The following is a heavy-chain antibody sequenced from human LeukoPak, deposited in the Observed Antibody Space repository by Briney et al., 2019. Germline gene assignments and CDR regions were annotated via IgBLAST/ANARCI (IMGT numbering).Heavy chain of an antibody. D-gene: IGHD2-15*01. J-gene: IGHJ6*03. V-gene: IGHV3-23*01. CDR3: AKFKSSGYYYYYYTDV. Sequence: PGGSLRLSCAASGFTFSSYAMSWVRQAPGKGLEWVSAISGSGGSTYYADSVKGRFTISRDNSKNTLYLQMNSLRAEDTAVYYCAKFKSSGYYYYYYTDVWGKGTTVTVSS. CDR1: GFTFSSYA. CDR2: ISGSGGST.